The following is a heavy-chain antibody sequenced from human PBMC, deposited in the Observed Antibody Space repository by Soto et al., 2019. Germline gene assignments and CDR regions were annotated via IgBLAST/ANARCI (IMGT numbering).Heavy chain of an antibody. Sequence: SETLSLTCTVSGGSVSSGSYYWSWIRQPPGKGLERIGYIYYSGSTNYNPSLKSRVTISEDTSKNQFSLKLSSMTAAVTAVYYCARVKSAITYYDSRRGMDVWGQGTTVT. CDR2: IYYSGST. D-gene: IGHD3-3*01. J-gene: IGHJ6*02. V-gene: IGHV4-61*01. CDR3: ARVKSAITYYDSRRGMDV. CDR1: GGSVSSGSYY.